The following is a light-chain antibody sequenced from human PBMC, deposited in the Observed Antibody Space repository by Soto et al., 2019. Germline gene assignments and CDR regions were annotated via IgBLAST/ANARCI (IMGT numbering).Light chain of an antibody. CDR3: QQRSNWPP. V-gene: IGKV3-11*01. Sequence: EIVLTQSPATLSLSPGDRATLSCRASQNINTYLAWYQQKPGQAPRLLIYEASNRATGIPARFSGSGSGTDFTLTISSLEPEDFAVYYCQQRSNWPPFGQGTRLDIK. CDR2: EAS. J-gene: IGKJ5*01. CDR1: QNINTY.